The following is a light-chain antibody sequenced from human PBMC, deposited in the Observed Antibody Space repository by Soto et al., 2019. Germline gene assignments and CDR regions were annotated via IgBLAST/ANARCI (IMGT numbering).Light chain of an antibody. J-gene: IGKJ1*01. CDR1: QTVNNN. CDR2: DAS. Sequence: EIVMTQSPATLSVSPGERATLSCRASQTVNNNLAWYQQKPGQAPRLLIYDASTRATGVPARLSGSGSGTEFTLTISSLQSEDFAVYYCQQYGSSGTFGQGTKVDI. CDR3: QQYGSSGT. V-gene: IGKV3-15*01.